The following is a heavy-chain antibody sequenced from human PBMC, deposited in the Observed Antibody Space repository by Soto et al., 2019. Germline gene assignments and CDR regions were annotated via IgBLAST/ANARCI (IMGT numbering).Heavy chain of an antibody. Sequence: QVQLQESGPGLMKPSETLSLSCTVSGGSVSSGTYYWSWIRQPPGKGLEWIGYIYSSGSTNYNPSLKSRVTISVDTSKNQFSLKVSSVTAADTAVYYCAREDFYNGMDVWGQGTTVTVSS. CDR3: AREDFYNGMDV. CDR1: GGSVSSGTYY. CDR2: IYSSGST. J-gene: IGHJ6*02. V-gene: IGHV4-61*01.